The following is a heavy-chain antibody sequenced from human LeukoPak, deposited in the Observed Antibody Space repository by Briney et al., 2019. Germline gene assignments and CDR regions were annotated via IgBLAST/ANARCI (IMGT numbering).Heavy chain of an antibody. Sequence: SETLSLTCTVSGGSISSYYWSWIRQPPGKGLEWIGYIYYSGSTNYNPSLKSRVTISVDTSKNQFSLELSSVTAADTAVYYCARRGWDYGDYVDAFDIWGQGTMVTVSS. V-gene: IGHV4-59*01. D-gene: IGHD4-17*01. CDR2: IYYSGST. CDR3: ARRGWDYGDYVDAFDI. J-gene: IGHJ3*02. CDR1: GGSISSYY.